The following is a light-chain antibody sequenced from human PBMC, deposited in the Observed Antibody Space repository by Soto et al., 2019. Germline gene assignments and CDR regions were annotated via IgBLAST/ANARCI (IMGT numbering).Light chain of an antibody. CDR3: SSFAGGNIYV. Sequence: ALTQPPSASGSPGQSVTISCTGTSSDVGGYNYVSWHQQHPGKAPKLIIYDVTRRPSGVPDRFSGSKSGYTASLTVSGLQAEDEADYYCSSFAGGNIYVFGTGTKLTVL. V-gene: IGLV2-8*01. J-gene: IGLJ1*01. CDR2: DVT. CDR1: SSDVGGYNY.